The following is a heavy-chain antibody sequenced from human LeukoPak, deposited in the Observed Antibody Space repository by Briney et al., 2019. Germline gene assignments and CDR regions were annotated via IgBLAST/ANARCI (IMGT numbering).Heavy chain of an antibody. CDR2: IYPDAPDT. D-gene: IGHD3-22*01. V-gene: IGHV5-51*01. CDR3: ARLRTTYYYDMSGHDAMDV. Sequence: GESLKISCKVSGYPFTSSYIAWVRQMPGKGLEWMGIIYPDAPDTKYSPSFQGRVTISVDKSTRTAFLQWSSLKASDTAIYYCARLRTTYYYDMSGHDAMDVWGQGTTVTVSS. CDR1: GYPFTSSY. J-gene: IGHJ6*02.